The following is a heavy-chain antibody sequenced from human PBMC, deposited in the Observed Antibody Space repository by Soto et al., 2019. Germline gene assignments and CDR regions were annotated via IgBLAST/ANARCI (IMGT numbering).Heavy chain of an antibody. V-gene: IGHV4-39*01. Sequence: QLHLQESGPGRVKPSETLSLMCSVSGGSISTSGNYWGWVRQAPEKGLEWIGSIYYGGTTNYNPSLHRRATISVDTSKTQFSPTLTAVTAADTAVYYCAMLPLVRGLPAWGQGTLVTVSS. J-gene: IGHJ5*02. D-gene: IGHD3-10*01. CDR1: GGSISTSGNY. CDR2: IYYGGTT. CDR3: AMLPLVRGLPA.